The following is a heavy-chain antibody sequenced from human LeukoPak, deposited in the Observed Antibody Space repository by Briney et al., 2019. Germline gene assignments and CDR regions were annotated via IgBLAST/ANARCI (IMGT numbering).Heavy chain of an antibody. J-gene: IGHJ6*02. CDR3: ARVGGGSGSYFYYYYYGMDV. Sequence: ASVKVSCKASGYTFTSYYMHWVRQAPGQGLEWMGWINPNSGGTNYAQKFQGRVTMTRDTSISTAYMELSRLRSDDTAVYYCARVGGGSGSYFYYYYYGMDVWGQGTTVTVSS. D-gene: IGHD3-10*01. CDR1: GYTFTSYY. CDR2: INPNSGGT. V-gene: IGHV1-2*02.